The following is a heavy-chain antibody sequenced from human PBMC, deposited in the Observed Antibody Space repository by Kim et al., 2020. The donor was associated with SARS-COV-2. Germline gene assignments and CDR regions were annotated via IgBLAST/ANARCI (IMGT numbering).Heavy chain of an antibody. CDR1: GGSFSGYY. J-gene: IGHJ5*02. V-gene: IGHV4-34*01. CDR3: ARTGIVAPGPGRYNWFVP. Sequence: SETLSLTCAVYGGSFSGYYWSWIRQPPGKGLEWIGEINHSGSTNYNPSLKSRVTISVDTSKNQFSLKLGSVTAAYTAVSYFARTGIVAPGPGRYNWFVP. CDR2: INHSGST. D-gene: IGHD6-13*01.